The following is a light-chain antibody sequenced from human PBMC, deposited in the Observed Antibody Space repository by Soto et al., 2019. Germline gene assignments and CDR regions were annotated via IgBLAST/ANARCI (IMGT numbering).Light chain of an antibody. J-gene: IGKJ1*01. CDR3: QQYNSWLWT. CDR1: QSVRNN. Sequence: EIVMTQSPATLSVSPGERFTLSCRASQSVRNNLAWYQQKPGQAPRLLIYEASIRATGVPARFSGSGSGTEFNLTISSLQSEDFGVYYCQQYNSWLWTFGQGTKVDI. V-gene: IGKV3-15*01. CDR2: EAS.